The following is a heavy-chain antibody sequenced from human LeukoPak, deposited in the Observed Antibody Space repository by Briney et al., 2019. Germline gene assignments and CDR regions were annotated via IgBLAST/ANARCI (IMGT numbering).Heavy chain of an antibody. J-gene: IGHJ4*02. V-gene: IGHV4-39*07. CDR1: GGSISSSSYY. CDR3: AKSPYYYGSGSYYYFDY. D-gene: IGHD3-10*01. Sequence: PSETLSLTCTVSGGSISSSSYYWGWIRQPPGKGLEWIGSIYYSGSTYYNPSLKSRVTISVDTSKNQFSLTLSSVTAADTAVYYCAKSPYYYGSGSYYYFDYWGQGTLVTVSS. CDR2: IYYSGST.